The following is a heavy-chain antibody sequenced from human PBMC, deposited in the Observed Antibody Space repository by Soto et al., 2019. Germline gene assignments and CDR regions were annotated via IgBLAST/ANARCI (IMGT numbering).Heavy chain of an antibody. CDR3: AKDRRWNYALDY. Sequence: VQLVESGGGVVQPGRSLRLSCAASGFTFSSYGMHWVRQAPGKGLEWVAVISYDGSNKYYADSVKGRFTISRDNSKNTLYLQMNSLRAEDTAVYYCAKDRRWNYALDYWGQGTLVTVSS. CDR1: GFTFSSYG. D-gene: IGHD1-7*01. CDR2: ISYDGSNK. V-gene: IGHV3-30*18. J-gene: IGHJ4*02.